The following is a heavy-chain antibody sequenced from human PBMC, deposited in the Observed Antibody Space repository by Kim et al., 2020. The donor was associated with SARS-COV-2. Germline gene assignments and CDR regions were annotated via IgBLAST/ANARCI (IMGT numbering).Heavy chain of an antibody. CDR2: IWYDGSNK. CDR3: ARGAWIQLRLNGMDV. J-gene: IGHJ6*02. V-gene: IGHV3-33*01. CDR1: GFTFSSYG. D-gene: IGHD5-18*01. Sequence: GGSLRLSCAASGFTFSSYGMHWVRQAPGKGLEWVAVIWYDGSNKYYADSVKGRFTISRDNSKNTLYLQMNSLRAEDTAVYYCARGAWIQLRLNGMDVWGQGTTVTVSS.